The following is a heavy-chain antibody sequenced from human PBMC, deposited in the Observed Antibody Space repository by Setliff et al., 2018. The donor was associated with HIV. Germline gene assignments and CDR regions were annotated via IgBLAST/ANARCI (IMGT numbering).Heavy chain of an antibody. CDR3: ARGGFGTGLDY. Sequence: SETLSLTCTVSGGSISSDNYYWSWIRQPAGKGLEWIGRMYTSGSTNYNPSLKSRVTISVDTSKNQLSLKLTAVSAADTAVYYCARGGFGTGLDYWGLGALVTVSS. J-gene: IGHJ4*02. CDR2: MYTSGST. CDR1: GGSISSDNYY. D-gene: IGHD6-13*01. V-gene: IGHV4-61*02.